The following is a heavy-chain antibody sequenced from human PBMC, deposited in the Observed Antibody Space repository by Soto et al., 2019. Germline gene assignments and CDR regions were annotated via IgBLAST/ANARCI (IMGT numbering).Heavy chain of an antibody. D-gene: IGHD6-13*01. CDR2: ISAYNGNT. Sequence: QVQLVQSGAEVKKPGASVMVSCKASGYTFTSYGISWVRQAPGQGLEWMGWISAYNGNTNYAQKLQGRVTMTTDTSTSTAYMELRSLRSDDTAVYYCATDDRYSSSWARFDYWGQGTLVTVSS. J-gene: IGHJ4*02. V-gene: IGHV1-18*01. CDR1: GYTFTSYG. CDR3: ATDDRYSSSWARFDY.